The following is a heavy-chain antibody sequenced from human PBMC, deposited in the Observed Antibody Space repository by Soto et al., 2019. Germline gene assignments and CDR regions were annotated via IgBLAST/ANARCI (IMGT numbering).Heavy chain of an antibody. D-gene: IGHD3-16*01. J-gene: IGHJ4*02. V-gene: IGHV4-61*01. CDR2: VYYTGRT. CDR1: GGSFKSGSYY. Sequence: SETLSLPCTVSGGSFKSGSYYWSCVRQPPGKGLVWIGYVYYTGRTGYSPSLKSRVTISADTSKSQFSLILTSVTTADTAVYYCARDYDYFGHWGQGSLVTVSS. CDR3: ARDYDYFGH.